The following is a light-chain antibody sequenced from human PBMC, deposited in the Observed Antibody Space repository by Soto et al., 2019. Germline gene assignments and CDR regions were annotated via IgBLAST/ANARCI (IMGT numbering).Light chain of an antibody. CDR2: AAS. J-gene: IGKJ4*01. V-gene: IGKV1-39*01. CDR3: QQSYTLSPLT. CDR1: QDISNY. Sequence: DIQMTQSPSSLSASVGDRVTITCQASQDISNYLNWYQQKPGKAPKLLIYAASNLQSGVPSRFSGSGSGTVFTLTISSLQPEDFATYFCQQSYTLSPLTFGGGTKVDIK.